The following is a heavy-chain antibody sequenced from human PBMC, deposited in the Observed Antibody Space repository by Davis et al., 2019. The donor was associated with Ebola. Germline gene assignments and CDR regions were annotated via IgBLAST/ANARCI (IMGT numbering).Heavy chain of an antibody. Sequence: PSETLSLTCAVYGGSLSGYYWSWIRQPPGKGLEWIGETNQSGSTSYNPSLGSRVTLSVDTSKNQFSLKLSSVTAADTAVYYCARGARITIFGVATYYYMDVWGKGTTVTVSS. D-gene: IGHD3-3*01. CDR3: ARGARITIFGVATYYYMDV. CDR2: TNQSGST. CDR1: GGSLSGYY. V-gene: IGHV4-34*01. J-gene: IGHJ6*03.